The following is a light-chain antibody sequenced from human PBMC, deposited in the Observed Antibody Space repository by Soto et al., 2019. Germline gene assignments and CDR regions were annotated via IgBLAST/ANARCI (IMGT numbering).Light chain of an antibody. CDR1: QSISSN. J-gene: IGKJ4*01. V-gene: IGKV3-15*01. CDR3: QQYNNWPLT. Sequence: EIVMTQSPATLSVSPWEGATLSCRASQSISSNLAWYQQKPGQAPRLLIYGASTRATGIPARFSGSGSGTEFTLTISSLQSEDFAVYYCQQYNNWPLTFGGGTKVDIK. CDR2: GAS.